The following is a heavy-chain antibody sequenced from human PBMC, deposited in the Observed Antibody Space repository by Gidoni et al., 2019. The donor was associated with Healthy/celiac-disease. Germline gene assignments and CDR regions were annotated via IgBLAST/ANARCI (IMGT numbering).Heavy chain of an antibody. CDR3: ASNPGRGWRRLDY. Sequence: EVQLLESGGGLVQPGGSLRLSCAASGFNFSSYAMSWVRQAPGKGLEWVSAIRGSGGSTYSADSVKGRFTISRDNSKNTLYLQMNSLRAEDTAVYYCASNPGRGWRRLDYWGQGTLVTVSS. D-gene: IGHD5-12*01. V-gene: IGHV3-23*01. J-gene: IGHJ4*02. CDR2: IRGSGGST. CDR1: GFNFSSYA.